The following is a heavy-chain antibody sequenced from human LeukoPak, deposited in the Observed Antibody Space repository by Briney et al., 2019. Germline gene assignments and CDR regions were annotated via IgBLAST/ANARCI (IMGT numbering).Heavy chain of an antibody. J-gene: IGHJ4*02. V-gene: IGHV3-30*19. CDR3: ARSVYGSGTDY. D-gene: IGHD3-10*01. CDR1: GFTFSSYG. CDR2: IWYDGSKK. Sequence: GGSLRLSCAASGFTFSSYGMHWVRQAPGKGLEWVAVIWYDGSKKYYADSVKGRFTISRDDSKNTMYLQMNSLRAEDTAVYYCARSVYGSGTDYWGQGTLVTVSS.